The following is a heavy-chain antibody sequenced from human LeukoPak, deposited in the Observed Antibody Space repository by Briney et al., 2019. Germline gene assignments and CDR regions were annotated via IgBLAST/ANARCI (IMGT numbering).Heavy chain of an antibody. Sequence: SETLSLTCTVSGGSINSYYWSWIRQSPGKGLEWIGYIYYSVSTNYNPSLKSRVTISVDTSKNQFSLKLTSVTAADTAVYYCARDGSGWSGWFDPWGQGTLVTVSS. J-gene: IGHJ5*02. CDR3: ARDGSGWSGWFDP. V-gene: IGHV4-59*01. D-gene: IGHD6-19*01. CDR2: IYYSVST. CDR1: GGSINSYY.